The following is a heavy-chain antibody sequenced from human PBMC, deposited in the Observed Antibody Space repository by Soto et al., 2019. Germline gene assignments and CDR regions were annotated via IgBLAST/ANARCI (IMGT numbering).Heavy chain of an antibody. CDR3: AREGYSSSWYHSYDY. CDR1: GFTFSSYA. D-gene: IGHD6-13*01. V-gene: IGHV3-64*01. J-gene: IGHJ4*02. Sequence: GGSLRLSCAASGFTFSSYAMHWDRQAPGKGMEYVSAISLNGGITYYANSVKGRFTISRDNSKNTLYLPMGSLRAEDMAVYYCAREGYSSSWYHSYDYWSQGTLVTVSS. CDR2: ISLNGGIT.